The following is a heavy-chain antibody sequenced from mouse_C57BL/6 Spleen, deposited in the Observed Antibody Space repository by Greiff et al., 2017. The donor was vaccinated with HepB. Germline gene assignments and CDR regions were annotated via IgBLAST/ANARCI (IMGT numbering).Heavy chain of an antibody. V-gene: IGHV1-82*01. CDR3: ARYSGPYWDFDV. J-gene: IGHJ1*03. CDR1: GYAFSSSW. Sequence: QVQLQQSGPELVKPGASVKISCKASGYAFSSSWMNWVKQRPGKGLEWIGRIYPGDGDTNYNGKFKGKATLTADKSSSTAYMQLSSLTSEDSAVYSCARYSGPYWDFDVWGTGTTVTVSS. D-gene: IGHD3-1*01. CDR2: IYPGDGDT.